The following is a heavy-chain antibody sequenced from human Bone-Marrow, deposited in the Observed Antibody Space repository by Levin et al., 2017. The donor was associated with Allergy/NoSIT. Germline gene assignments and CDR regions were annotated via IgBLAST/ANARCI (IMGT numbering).Heavy chain of an antibody. CDR2: IYYSGST. D-gene: IGHD6-19*01. CDR1: GGSISSGGYY. J-gene: IGHJ6*02. V-gene: IGHV4-31*03. Sequence: SETLSLTCTVSGGSISSGGYYWSWIRQHPGKGLEWIGYIYYSGSTYYNPSLKSRVTISVDTSKNQFSLKLSSVTAADTAVYYCARDSIPGAVAPYYYYGMDVWGQGTTVTVSS. CDR3: ARDSIPGAVAPYYYYGMDV.